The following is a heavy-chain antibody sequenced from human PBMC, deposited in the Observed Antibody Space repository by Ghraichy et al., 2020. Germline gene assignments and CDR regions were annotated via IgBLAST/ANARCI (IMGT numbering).Heavy chain of an antibody. CDR2: IYNSGSTNYNSGST. J-gene: IGHJ5*02. Sequence: SETLSLTCTVSGGSISSYYWSWIRQPPVKGLEWIGYIYNSGSTNYNSGSTNYNPSLKSRVTISVDTSKKQFSLKLSSVTAADTAVYYCARSPNYGWFDPWGQGTLVTVSS. V-gene: IGHV4-59*01. CDR1: GGSISSYY. D-gene: IGHD3-10*01. CDR3: ARSPNYGWFDP.